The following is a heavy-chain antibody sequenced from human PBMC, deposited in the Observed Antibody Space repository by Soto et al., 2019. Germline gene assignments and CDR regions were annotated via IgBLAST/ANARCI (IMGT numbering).Heavy chain of an antibody. V-gene: IGHV3-23*01. CDR3: AKDLGYCSSTSCPGAFDY. CDR2: ISGSGGST. J-gene: IGHJ4*02. Sequence: GGSLRLSCAASGFTFSSYAMSWVRQAPGKGLEWVSAISGSGGSTYYADSVKGRFTISRDNPKNTLYLQMNSLRAEDTAVYYCAKDLGYCSSTSCPGAFDYWGRGTLVTVSS. D-gene: IGHD2-2*01. CDR1: GFTFSSYA.